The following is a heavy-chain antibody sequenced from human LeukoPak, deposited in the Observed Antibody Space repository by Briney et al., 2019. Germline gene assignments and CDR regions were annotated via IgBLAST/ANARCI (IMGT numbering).Heavy chain of an antibody. CDR1: GGSISSYY. CDR2: IYYSGST. V-gene: IGHV4-59*12. J-gene: IGHJ6*03. Sequence: KSSETLSLTCTVSGGSISSYYWSWIRQPPGKGLEWIGYIYYSGSTNYNPSLKSRVTISVDTSKNQFSLKLSSVTAADTAVYYCARDIAGTTFEDYYYYYMDVWGKGTTVTVSS. CDR3: ARDIAGTTFEDYYYYYMDV. D-gene: IGHD1-7*01.